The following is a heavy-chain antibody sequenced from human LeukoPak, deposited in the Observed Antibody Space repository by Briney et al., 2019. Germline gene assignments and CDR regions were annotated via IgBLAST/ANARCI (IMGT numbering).Heavy chain of an antibody. CDR1: GFTFSSYA. Sequence: SGGSLRLSCAASGFTFSSYAMSWVRQAPGKGLEWVSAISGSGGSTYYADSVKGRFTISRDNSKNTLYLHMNSLRAEDTAVYYCAKDVTIFGVAKTSDAFDIWGQGTMVTVSS. D-gene: IGHD3-3*01. CDR3: AKDVTIFGVAKTSDAFDI. V-gene: IGHV3-23*01. CDR2: ISGSGGST. J-gene: IGHJ3*02.